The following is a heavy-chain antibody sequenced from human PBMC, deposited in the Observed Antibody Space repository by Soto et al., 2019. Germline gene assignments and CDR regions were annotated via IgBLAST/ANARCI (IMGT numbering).Heavy chain of an antibody. J-gene: IGHJ4*02. D-gene: IGHD4-17*01. CDR3: ARPDSHDYGDYIFDY. CDR2: IYYSGST. CDR1: GGSISSSSYY. V-gene: IGHV4-39*01. Sequence: SETLSLTCTVSGGSISSSSYYWGWIRQPPGKGLEWIGSIYYSGSTYYNPSLKSRVTISVDTSKNQFSLKLSSVTAADTAVYYCARPDSHDYGDYIFDYWGQGTLVTVSS.